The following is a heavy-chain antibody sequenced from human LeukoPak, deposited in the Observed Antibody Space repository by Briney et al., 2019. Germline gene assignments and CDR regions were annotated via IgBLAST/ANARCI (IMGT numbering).Heavy chain of an antibody. J-gene: IGHJ4*02. Sequence: ASVKVSCKASGYTFTSYDINWVRQATGQGLEWLGWLNPNSGNVGYAQKFQGRLTITRNISISTVNMELSSLRSEDTAVYYCARRATITKAPPDFWGQETLVTVSS. CDR3: ARRATITKAPPDF. V-gene: IGHV1-8*03. CDR2: LNPNSGNV. D-gene: IGHD5-12*01. CDR1: GYTFTSYD.